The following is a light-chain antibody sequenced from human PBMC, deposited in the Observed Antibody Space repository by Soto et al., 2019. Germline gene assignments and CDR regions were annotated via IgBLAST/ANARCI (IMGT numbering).Light chain of an antibody. J-gene: IGKJ4*01. V-gene: IGKV3-15*01. CDR1: QSVSSN. Sequence: EIVMTQSPATLSVSPGERATLSCRASQSVSSNLAWYQQKPGQAPRLLIYGASTRATGIPARFSGSGSGTEFTLTISSLQSEDFAVYYCQQYNNWPGALTLGGGTKVEIK. CDR2: GAS. CDR3: QQYNNWPGALT.